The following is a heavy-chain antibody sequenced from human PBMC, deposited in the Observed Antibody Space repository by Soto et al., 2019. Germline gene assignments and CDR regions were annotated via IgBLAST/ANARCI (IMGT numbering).Heavy chain of an antibody. CDR1: GFTFSSYA. CDR2: ISGSGVST. CDR3: AKGVRGSAWYFDL. Sequence: EVQLLESGGGFIQPGGSLRLSCAASGFTFSSYAMSWVRQAPGKGLEWVSAISGSGVSTYYADSVKGRFTISRDNSKSTLYLQMTSLRAEDTAVYYCAKGVRGSAWYFDLWGRGTLVTVSS. D-gene: IGHD3-10*01. J-gene: IGHJ2*01. V-gene: IGHV3-23*01.